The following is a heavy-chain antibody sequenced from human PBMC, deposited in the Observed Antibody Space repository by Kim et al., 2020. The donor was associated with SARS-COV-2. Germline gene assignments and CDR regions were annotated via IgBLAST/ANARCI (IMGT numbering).Heavy chain of an antibody. V-gene: IGHV4-59*08. CDR3: ARSSWVFLHAAPRRAFDI. CDR2: IYYSGST. J-gene: IGHJ3*02. D-gene: IGHD3-3*01. CDR1: GGSISSYY. Sequence: SETLSLTCTVSGGSISSYYWSWIRQPPGKGLEWIGYIYYSGSTNYNPSLKSRVTISVDTSKNQFSLKLSSVTAADTAVYYCARSSWVFLHAAPRRAFDIWGQGTMVTVSS.